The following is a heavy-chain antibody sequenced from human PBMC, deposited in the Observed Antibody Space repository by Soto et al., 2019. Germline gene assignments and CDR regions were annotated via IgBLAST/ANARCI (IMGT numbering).Heavy chain of an antibody. V-gene: IGHV1-46*01. J-gene: IGHJ4*02. CDR1: GYTLTELS. CDR3: ARDTTYSSGWNFDY. CDR2: INPSGGST. D-gene: IGHD6-19*01. Sequence: ASVKVSCKVSGYTLTELSMHWVRQAPGKGLEWMGIINPSGGSTNYAQKLQGRVTMTTDTSTSTVYMELRSLRSDDTAVYYCARDTTYSSGWNFDYWGQGTLVTVSS.